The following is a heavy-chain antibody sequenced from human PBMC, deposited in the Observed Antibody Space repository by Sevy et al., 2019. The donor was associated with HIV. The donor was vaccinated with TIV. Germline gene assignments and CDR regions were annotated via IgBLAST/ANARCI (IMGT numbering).Heavy chain of an antibody. CDR3: ARDSSWNYDSYFYGMDV. CDR1: GFSFSGYN. V-gene: IGHV3-48*02. D-gene: IGHD1-7*01. Sequence: GGSLRLSCAASGFSFSGYNMNWVRQAPGKGLEWVSYLSSSTSTIHYADSVKCRFTISRDNAKNSLFLQMNSLRDEDTAVYYCARDSSWNYDSYFYGMDVWGQGTTVTVSS. CDR2: LSSSTSTI. J-gene: IGHJ6*02.